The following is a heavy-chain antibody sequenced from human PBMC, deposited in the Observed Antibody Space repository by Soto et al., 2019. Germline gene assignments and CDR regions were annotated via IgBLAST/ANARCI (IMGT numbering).Heavy chain of an antibody. Sequence: GGSLRLSCAASGFTFSSYGMHWVRQAPGKGLEWVAVISYDGSNKYYADSVKGRFTISRDNSKNTLYLQMNSLRAEDTAVYYCAKDGTVDYDSSGYYVQHWGQGTLVTVSS. V-gene: IGHV3-30*18. CDR2: ISYDGSNK. CDR3: AKDGTVDYDSSGYYVQH. D-gene: IGHD3-22*01. CDR1: GFTFSSYG. J-gene: IGHJ1*01.